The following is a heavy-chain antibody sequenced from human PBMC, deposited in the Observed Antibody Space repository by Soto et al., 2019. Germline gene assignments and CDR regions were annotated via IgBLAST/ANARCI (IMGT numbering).Heavy chain of an antibody. V-gene: IGHV3-33*01. Sequence: QVQLVESGGGVVQPGRSLRLSCAASGFTFSSYGMHWVRQAPGKGLEWVAAIWYDGRNKYYADSVKGRFTIARDNSKNTLYLQMNSLRAEDTAVYYCARGHSSSSGGAFDYWGQGTLVTVSS. J-gene: IGHJ4*02. D-gene: IGHD6-6*01. CDR1: GFTFSSYG. CDR2: IWYDGRNK. CDR3: ARGHSSSSGGAFDY.